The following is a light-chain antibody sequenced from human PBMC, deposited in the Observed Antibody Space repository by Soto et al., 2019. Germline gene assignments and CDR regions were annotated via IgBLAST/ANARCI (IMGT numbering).Light chain of an antibody. Sequence: SYELTQPPSVSVAPGKTARINCGGNNIGSKSVHWYQQKPGQAPVLVIYYDSDRPSGIPERFSGSNSGNTATLTSSRVEAGDEADYYCPVLDSSSDHQGGYVFGTGTKVTVL. CDR2: YDS. CDR1: NIGSKS. CDR3: PVLDSSSDHQGGYV. V-gene: IGLV3-21*04. J-gene: IGLJ1*01.